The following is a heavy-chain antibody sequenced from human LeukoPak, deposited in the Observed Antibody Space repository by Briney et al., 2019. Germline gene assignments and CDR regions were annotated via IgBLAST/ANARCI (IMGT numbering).Heavy chain of an antibody. V-gene: IGHV4-59*01. CDR1: GGSISSYY. CDR2: IYYSGST. D-gene: IGHD4-11*01. CDR3: ARTVNRRGFDY. Sequence: SETLSLTCTVSGGSISSYYWSWIRQPPGKGLEWIGYIYYSGSTNYNPSLKSRVTISVDTSKNQFSLKLSSVTAADTAVYYCARTVNRRGFDYWGQGTLVTVSS. J-gene: IGHJ4*02.